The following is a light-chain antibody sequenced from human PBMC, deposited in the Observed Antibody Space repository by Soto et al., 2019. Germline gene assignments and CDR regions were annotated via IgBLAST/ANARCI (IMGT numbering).Light chain of an antibody. CDR1: QSISSW. J-gene: IGKJ1*01. V-gene: IGKV1-5*01. CDR3: QLYDRNTWS. CDR2: GAS. Sequence: DIQMTHSPSTLSASVVDRVTITFRASQSISSWLAWYQQKPGKAPKLLIYGASNLESGVPSRFSGSGSGTEFTLTITTLQPDDFATYFCQLYDRNTWSFGPGTKVDI.